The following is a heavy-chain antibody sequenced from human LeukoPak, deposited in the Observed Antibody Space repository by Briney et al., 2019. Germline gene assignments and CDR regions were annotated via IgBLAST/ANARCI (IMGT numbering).Heavy chain of an antibody. V-gene: IGHV4-59*01. Sequence: PSETLSLTCTVSGGSISSYYWSWIRQPPGKGLEWIGYIYYSGSTNYNPSRKSRVTVSVDTSKNQFSLKLSSVTAADTAVYYCARGGPHFDYWGQGTLVTVSS. CDR1: GGSISSYY. D-gene: IGHD3-16*01. CDR3: ARGGPHFDY. CDR2: IYYSGST. J-gene: IGHJ4*02.